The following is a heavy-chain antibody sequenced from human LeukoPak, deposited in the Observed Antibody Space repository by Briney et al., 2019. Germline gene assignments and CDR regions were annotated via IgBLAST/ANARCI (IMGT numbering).Heavy chain of an antibody. CDR3: AKPVDIVATDPGQNWFDP. CDR1: GFTFSSYG. J-gene: IGHJ5*02. V-gene: IGHV3-30*02. D-gene: IGHD5-12*01. Sequence: GGSLRLSCAASGFTFSSYGMHWVRQAPGKGLEWVAFIRYDGSNKYYADSVKGRFTISRDNSKNTLYLQMNSLRAEDTAVCYCAKPVDIVATDPGQNWFDPWGQGTLVTVSS. CDR2: IRYDGSNK.